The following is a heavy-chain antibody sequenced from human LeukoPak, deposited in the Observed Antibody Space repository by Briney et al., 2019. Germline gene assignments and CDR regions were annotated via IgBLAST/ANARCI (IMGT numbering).Heavy chain of an antibody. D-gene: IGHD2-21*02. J-gene: IGHJ5*02. CDR3: ARWEFWVVPVTGWFDP. CDR2: ISAYNGNT. Sequence: GASVKVSCKASGYTFTSYGISWVRQAPGQGLEWMGWISAYNGNTNYAQKLQGRVTMTTDTSTSTAYMELRSLRSDDTAVYYCARWEFWVVPVTGWFDPWGQGTLVTVSS. V-gene: IGHV1-18*01. CDR1: GYTFTSYG.